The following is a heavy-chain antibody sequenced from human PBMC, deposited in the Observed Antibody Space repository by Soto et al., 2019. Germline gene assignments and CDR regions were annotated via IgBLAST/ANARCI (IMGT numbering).Heavy chain of an antibody. D-gene: IGHD4-4*01. Sequence: PGGSLRLSCAASGFTFSDYYMSWIRQAPGKGLEWVSYISRSSSYTNYADSVKGRFTISRDNAKNSLYLQMNSLRAEDTAVYYCARRDRTRWLQSDYYYGMDVWGQGTTVTVSS. V-gene: IGHV3-11*06. CDR2: ISRSSSYT. CDR3: ARRDRTRWLQSDYYYGMDV. CDR1: GFTFSDYY. J-gene: IGHJ6*02.